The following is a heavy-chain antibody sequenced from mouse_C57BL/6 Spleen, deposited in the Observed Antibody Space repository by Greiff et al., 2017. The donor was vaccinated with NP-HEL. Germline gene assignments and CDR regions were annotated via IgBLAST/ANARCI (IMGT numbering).Heavy chain of an antibody. D-gene: IGHD3-2*02. J-gene: IGHJ4*01. CDR1: GYTFTSYW. Sequence: QVQLQQSGAELVKPGASVKLSCKASGYTFTSYWMHWVKQRPGQGLEWIGMIHPNSGSTNYNEKFKSKATLTVDKSSSTAYMQLSSLTSEDSAVYYCASPGSGYAMDYWGQGTSVTVSS. V-gene: IGHV1-64*01. CDR2: IHPNSGST. CDR3: ASPGSGYAMDY.